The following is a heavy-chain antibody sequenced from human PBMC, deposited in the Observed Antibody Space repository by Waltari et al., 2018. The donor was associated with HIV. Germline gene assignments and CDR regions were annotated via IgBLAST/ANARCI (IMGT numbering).Heavy chain of an antibody. J-gene: IGHJ4*02. D-gene: IGHD3-9*01. CDR2: INSDGSNR. V-gene: IGHV3-74*01. CDR1: GFRLNNHC. CDR3: ARASHYFEFSTFDGDYYFDL. Sequence: VQLVESGGGSLKTGGSLCLSCAASGFRLNNHCMAWVRLGPGKGPVWIARINSDGSNREYADAVKGRFVISRDNGRNTVYLQLNSLRVEDTAVYFCARASHYFEFSTFDGDYYFDLWGRGTRVAVSS.